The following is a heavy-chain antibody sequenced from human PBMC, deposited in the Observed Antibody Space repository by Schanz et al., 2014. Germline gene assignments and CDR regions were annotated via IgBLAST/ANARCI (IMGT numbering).Heavy chain of an antibody. CDR1: GYTFSSNA. CDR2: IDTAGSYT. Sequence: EVQLVESGGGLVQPGGSLRLSCAASGYTFSSNAMSWVRQAPGKGLEWVSTIDTAGSYTSYVDSVKGRFTISRDNAKNTLYLQMSRLRVEDTAVYYCVRWGASWGQGTLVTVSS. J-gene: IGHJ5*02. CDR3: VRWGAS. V-gene: IGHV3-23*05. D-gene: IGHD3-16*01.